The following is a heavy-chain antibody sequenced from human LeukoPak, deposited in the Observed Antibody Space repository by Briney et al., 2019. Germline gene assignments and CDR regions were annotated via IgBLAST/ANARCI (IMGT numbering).Heavy chain of an antibody. Sequence: SQTLSLTCTVSGGSISSETYYWTWVRQPAGKGLEWIGRIYSSGSTSYNPSLKSRVTISVDTSKNQFSLELNSVTASDAAVYYCARGGRGFDPWGQGTLVTVSS. CDR3: ARGGRGFDP. CDR1: GGSISSETYY. V-gene: IGHV4-61*02. CDR2: IYSSGST. J-gene: IGHJ5*02.